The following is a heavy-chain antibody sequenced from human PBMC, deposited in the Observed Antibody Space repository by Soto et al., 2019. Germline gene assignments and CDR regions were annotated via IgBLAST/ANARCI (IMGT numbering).Heavy chain of an antibody. Sequence: EVQLVESGGGLVQPGGSLRLSCEASGFTFTSYTMIWVRQSPGEGLEWLANIKEDGIQKNYVDSVKGRFTISRDNAKKSLYLQMNSLRVDDMAVYYCAREVWGPVDWGQGTLVTVSS. V-gene: IGHV3-7*01. CDR1: GFTFTSYT. CDR2: IKEDGIQK. J-gene: IGHJ4*02. CDR3: AREVWGPVD. D-gene: IGHD7-27*01.